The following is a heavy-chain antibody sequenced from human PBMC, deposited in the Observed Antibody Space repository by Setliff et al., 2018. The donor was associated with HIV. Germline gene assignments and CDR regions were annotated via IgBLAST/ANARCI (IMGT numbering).Heavy chain of an antibody. CDR2: IGAVGSPT. D-gene: IGHD3-16*01. V-gene: IGHV3-23*01. J-gene: IGHJ3*02. CDR3: AKVFFFGVDAFDI. CDR1: GFTFSAYA. Sequence: GGSLRLSCSASGFTFSAYAMAWVRQAPGKGLEWVSTIGAVGSPTYYAESVKGRFTISKDNSKNTLYLQMSSLRDEDKSVNYCAKVFFFGVDAFDIWGQGTTVTVSS.